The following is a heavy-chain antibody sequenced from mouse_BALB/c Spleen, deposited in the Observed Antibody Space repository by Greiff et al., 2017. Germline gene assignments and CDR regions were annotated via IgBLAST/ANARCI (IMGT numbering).Heavy chain of an antibody. CDR2: ISYSGST. D-gene: IGHD1-1*02. V-gene: IGHV3-8*02. Sequence: EVKLVESGPSLVKPSQSLSLTCSVTGDSFTSCYLNWVRQFPGNNLEYMGYISYSGSTYYYPSLKSRISITRDTSKNQYYLQLNSVTTEDTATYYCARHCGGSYDYFDYWGQGTPVTVS. CDR1: GDSFTSCY. J-gene: IGHJ2*01. CDR3: ARHCGGSYDYFDY.